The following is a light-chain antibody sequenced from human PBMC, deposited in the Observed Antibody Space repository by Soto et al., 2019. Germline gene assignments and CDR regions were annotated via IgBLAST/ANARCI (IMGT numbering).Light chain of an antibody. CDR1: QGISSY. CDR2: AAS. J-gene: IGKJ3*01. Sequence: AIRMTQSPSSFSASTGDRVTITCRASQGISSYLAWYQQKPGKAPKLLIYAASTLQSGVPSRFXGSGSGTDFTLTISCLQSEDFATYYCQQYYSYPHITFGPGTKVDIK. V-gene: IGKV1-8*01. CDR3: QQYYSYPHIT.